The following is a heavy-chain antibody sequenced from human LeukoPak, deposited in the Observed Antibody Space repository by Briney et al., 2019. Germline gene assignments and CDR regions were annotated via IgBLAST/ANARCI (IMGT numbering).Heavy chain of an antibody. D-gene: IGHD1-26*01. CDR2: IYSSGST. Sequence: PSETLSLTCTVSGGSISSYYWSWIRQPPGKGLECIGYIYSSGSTNHNPSLKSRATISVDTSKNQFSLKLSSVTAADTAVYYCARHLSGSYPFYWYFDLWGRGTLVTVSS. CDR3: ARHLSGSYPFYWYFDL. J-gene: IGHJ2*01. V-gene: IGHV4-59*08. CDR1: GGSISSYY.